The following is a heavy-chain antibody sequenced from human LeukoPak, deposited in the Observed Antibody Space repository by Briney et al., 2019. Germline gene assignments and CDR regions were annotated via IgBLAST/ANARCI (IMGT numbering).Heavy chain of an antibody. Sequence: GGSLRLSCAASGFTFSSYAMNWVRQAPGKGLEWVSTISGSGGSTYYADSVKGRFTISRDNSKNTLYLQMNSLRAEDTAVYYCANWGRATMVRGLHFDYWGQGNPGHRLL. D-gene: IGHD3-10*01. J-gene: IGHJ4*02. CDR1: GFTFSSYA. CDR2: ISGSGGST. V-gene: IGHV3-23*01. CDR3: ANWGRATMVRGLHFDY.